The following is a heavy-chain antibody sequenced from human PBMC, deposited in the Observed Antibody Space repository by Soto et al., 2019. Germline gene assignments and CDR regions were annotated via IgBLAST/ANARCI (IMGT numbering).Heavy chain of an antibody. D-gene: IGHD1-1*01. J-gene: IGHJ4*02. CDR2: ISGSGGDT. V-gene: IGHV3-23*01. Sequence: GGSLRLSCAASGFTFTSFAVSWVRQAPGKGLEWVSAISGSGGDTYYADSVKGRFTISRDNSKDTVDLQMNGLRAEDTAVYYCARYIRGPTVYYFDFWGPGVLVTVSS. CDR3: ARYIRGPTVYYFDF. CDR1: GFTFTSFA.